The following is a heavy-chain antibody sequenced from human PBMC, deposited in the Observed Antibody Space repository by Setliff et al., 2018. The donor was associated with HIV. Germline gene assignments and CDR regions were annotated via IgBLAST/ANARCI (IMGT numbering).Heavy chain of an antibody. CDR2: IYWNDDK. Sequence: PTQTLTLTCTFSGFSLRTSGVGVGWIRQPPGKALEWLALIYWNDDKRYSPSLKSRVTITKDTAKNQVVLTMTNMYPVDTATYYCAHTLRFYYDSGSYSLLRGAFDIWGQGTMVTVSS. V-gene: IGHV2-5*01. CDR3: AHTLRFYYDSGSYSLLRGAFDI. J-gene: IGHJ3*02. D-gene: IGHD3-10*01. CDR1: GFSLRTSGVG.